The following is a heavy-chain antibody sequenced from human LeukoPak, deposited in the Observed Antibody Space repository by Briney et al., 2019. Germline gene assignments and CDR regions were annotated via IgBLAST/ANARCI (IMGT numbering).Heavy chain of an antibody. CDR2: IKTDGRTT. J-gene: IGHJ4*02. CDR1: GMTFSNHW. Sequence: GGSLRLSCAASGMTFSNHWMHWVRQAPGKGLVWVSLIKTDGRTTIYADSVKGRFTTSRDDGKSTLYLQMNSLRAEDTAIYYCTTGPSFGYGWWGQGTVVTVSS. V-gene: IGHV3-74*01. D-gene: IGHD3-22*01. CDR3: TTGPSFGYGW.